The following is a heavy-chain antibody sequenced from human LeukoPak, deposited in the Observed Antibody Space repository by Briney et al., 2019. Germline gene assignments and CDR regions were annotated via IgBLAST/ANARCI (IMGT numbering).Heavy chain of an antibody. Sequence: PGGSLRLSCAAAGFTFSSYAMHWVRQAPGKGLEWVAVISYDGSNKYYADSVKGRFTISRENSKIKLYLQMNSLRAEDTAVYYCARIAVAGPDFDYWGQGTMVTVSS. CDR1: GFTFSSYA. J-gene: IGHJ4*02. V-gene: IGHV3-30*04. D-gene: IGHD6-19*01. CDR2: ISYDGSNK. CDR3: ARIAVAGPDFDY.